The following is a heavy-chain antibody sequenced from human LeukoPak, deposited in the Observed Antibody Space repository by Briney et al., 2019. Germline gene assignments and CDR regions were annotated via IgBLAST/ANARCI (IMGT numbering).Heavy chain of an antibody. CDR3: ARGTLDITKIRGVISPFDY. CDR1: GFTFSSYE. V-gene: IGHV3-30*03. Sequence: GGSLRLSCAASGFTFSSYEMNWVRQAPGKGLEWVAVISYDGSNKFYADSVKGRFTISRDNSKNTLYLQMNSLRAEDTAVYYCARGTLDITKIRGVISPFDYWGQGTLVTVSS. J-gene: IGHJ4*02. CDR2: ISYDGSNK. D-gene: IGHD3-10*01.